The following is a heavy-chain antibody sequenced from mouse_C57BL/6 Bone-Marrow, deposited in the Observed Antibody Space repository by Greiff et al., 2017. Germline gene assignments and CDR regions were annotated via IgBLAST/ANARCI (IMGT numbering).Heavy chain of an antibody. CDR2: ISSGGSYT. J-gene: IGHJ2*01. CDR1: GFTFSSYG. CDR3: ARWGYGSRECDY. V-gene: IGHV5-6*01. Sequence: EVQLVESGGDLVKPGGSLKLSCAASGFTFSSYGMSWVRQTPDKRLEWVATISSGGSYTYYPDSVKGRFTISRDNAKNTLYLQMSSLKSEDTAMYDCARWGYGSRECDYWGQGTTLTVSS. D-gene: IGHD1-1*01.